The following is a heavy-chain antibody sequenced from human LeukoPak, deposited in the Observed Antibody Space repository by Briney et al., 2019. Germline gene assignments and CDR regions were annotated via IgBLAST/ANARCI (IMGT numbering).Heavy chain of an antibody. J-gene: IGHJ2*01. CDR3: ARGGVTTADRYFDL. D-gene: IGHD2-21*02. CDR2: IIPIFGTA. V-gene: IGHV1-69*05. CDR1: GYTFTSYD. Sequence: GASVKVSCKASGYTFTSYDINWVRQAPGQGLEWMGGIIPIFGTANYAQKFQGRVTITTDESTSTAYMELSSLRSEDTAVYYCARGGVTTADRYFDLWGRGTLVTVSS.